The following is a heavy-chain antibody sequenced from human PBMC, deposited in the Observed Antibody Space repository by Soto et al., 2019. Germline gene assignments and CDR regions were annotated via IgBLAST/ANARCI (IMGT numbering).Heavy chain of an antibody. V-gene: IGHV1-24*01. CDR3: ATVVFDILPGPGQPRPPYYFDY. D-gene: IGHD3-9*01. J-gene: IGHJ4*02. CDR2: FDPEDGET. Sequence: ASVKVSCKVSGYTLTELSMHWVRQAPGKGLEWMGDFDPEDGETIYAQKFQGRVTMTEDTSTDTAYMELSSLRSEDTAVYYCATVVFDILPGPGQPRPPYYFDYWGQGTLVTVSS. CDR1: GYTLTELS.